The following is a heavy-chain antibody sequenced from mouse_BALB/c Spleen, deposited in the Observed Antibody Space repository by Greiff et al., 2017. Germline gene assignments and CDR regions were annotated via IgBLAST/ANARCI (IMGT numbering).Heavy chain of an antibody. CDR3: ARDEDYAMDY. Sequence: DVLLVESGGGLVKPGGSLKLSCAASGFTFSSYAMSWVRQTPEKRLEWVASISSGGSTYYPDSVKGRFTISRDNARNILYLQMSSLRSEDTAMYYCARDEDYAMDYWGQGTSVTVSS. CDR2: ISSGGST. J-gene: IGHJ4*01. V-gene: IGHV5-6-5*01. CDR1: GFTFSSYA.